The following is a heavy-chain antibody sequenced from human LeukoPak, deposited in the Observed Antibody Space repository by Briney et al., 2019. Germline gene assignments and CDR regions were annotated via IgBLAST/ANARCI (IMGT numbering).Heavy chain of an antibody. CDR1: GGSISSGDYY. CDR2: IYYSGST. V-gene: IGHV4-30-4*08. J-gene: IGHJ4*02. CDR3: ARGFRGVVVVPADYFDY. D-gene: IGHD2-2*01. Sequence: SETLSLTCTVSGGSISSGDYYWSWIRQPPGKGLEWIGYIYYSGSTYYNPSLKSRVTISVDTSENQFSLKLSSVTAADTAVYYCARGFRGVVVVPADYFDYWGQGTLVTVSS.